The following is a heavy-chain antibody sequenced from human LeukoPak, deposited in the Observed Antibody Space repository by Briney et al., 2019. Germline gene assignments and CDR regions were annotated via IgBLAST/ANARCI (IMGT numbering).Heavy chain of an antibody. CDR2: IYPGDSDT. CDR3: ARFVGACSGGSCYSDY. V-gene: IGHV5-51*01. J-gene: IGHJ4*02. D-gene: IGHD2-15*01. CDR1: RYSFTSYW. Sequence: PGESLKISCKGSRYSFTSYWIGWVRQMPGKGLEWMGIIYPGDSDTRYSPSLQGQVTISADKSISTAYLQWNSLKASDTAMYYCARFVGACSGGSCYSDYWGQGTLVTVSS.